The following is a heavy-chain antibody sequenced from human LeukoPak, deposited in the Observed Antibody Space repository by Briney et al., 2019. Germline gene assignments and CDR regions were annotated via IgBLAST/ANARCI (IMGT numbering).Heavy chain of an antibody. D-gene: IGHD3-10*01. CDR1: GYSISSGYY. CDR2: IYHSGST. Sequence: SETLSLTCTVSGYSISSGYYWGWIRQPPGKGLEWIGSIYHSGSTYYNPSLESRVTISVDTSKNQFSLKLSSVTAADTAVYYCARDYYGSGSYLGYWGQGTLVTVSS. J-gene: IGHJ4*02. CDR3: ARDYYGSGSYLGY. V-gene: IGHV4-38-2*02.